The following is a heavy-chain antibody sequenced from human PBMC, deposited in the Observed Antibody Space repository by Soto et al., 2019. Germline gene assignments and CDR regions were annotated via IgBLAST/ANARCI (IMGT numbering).Heavy chain of an antibody. Sequence: GGSLRLSCAASDFSFSSYAMHWIRQAPGKGLEWLAVISFDGNIIQYADSVKGRFIISRDNSKNTLYLQMNSLRGDDTAVYYCARTFDTITYYFDYWGLGTLVTVSS. CDR2: ISFDGNII. CDR1: DFSFSSYA. CDR3: ARTFDTITYYFDY. V-gene: IGHV3-30-3*01. D-gene: IGHD3-9*01. J-gene: IGHJ4*02.